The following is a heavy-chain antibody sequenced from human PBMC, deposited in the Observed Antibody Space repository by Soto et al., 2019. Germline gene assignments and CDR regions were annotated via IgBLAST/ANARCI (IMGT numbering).Heavy chain of an antibody. V-gene: IGHV1-18*01. D-gene: IGHD1-26*01. CDR3: ARLNSEYAVDY. CDR2: ISNWNDGK. Sequence: QVQLVQSGAEVREPGASVKVSCKPSGYIFTSYGLSWVRQAPGQGPEWMGWISNWNDGKRDAQKFRGRVTMTRDTSTSTVYMELRSLRSDDTAVYYCARLNSEYAVDYWGQGTLVIVSS. J-gene: IGHJ4*02. CDR1: GYIFTSYG.